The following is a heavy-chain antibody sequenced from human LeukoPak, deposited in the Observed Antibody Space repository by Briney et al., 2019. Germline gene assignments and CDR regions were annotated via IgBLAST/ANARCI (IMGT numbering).Heavy chain of an antibody. D-gene: IGHD3-22*01. CDR2: IYPGDSDT. CDR3: ARGGYDSSGYYLDKYYFDY. CDR1: GYSFTSYW. V-gene: IGHV5-51*01. Sequence: GESLKIPCKGAGYSFTSYWIGGVRQMPGKGLEGMGIIYPGDSDTSYSPSFQGQVTISADKSISTAYLQWSSLKASDTAMYYCARGGYDSSGYYLDKYYFDYWGQGTLVTVSS. J-gene: IGHJ4*02.